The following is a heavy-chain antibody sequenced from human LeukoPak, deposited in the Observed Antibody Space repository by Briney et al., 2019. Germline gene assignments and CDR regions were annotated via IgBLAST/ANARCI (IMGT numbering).Heavy chain of an antibody. CDR3: ARQVPGPYNYYGMDV. V-gene: IGHV4-39*01. CDR2: IYYAGVT. CDR1: GGSISNTNLY. J-gene: IGHJ6*02. Sequence: SETLSLTCIVSGGSISNTNLYWAWIRQPPGKGLEWIGNIYYAGVTSYNPSLKSRVTISVDTSKSQFSLRLTSVTAADTAVYYCARQVPGPYNYYGMDVWGQGTTVTVSS.